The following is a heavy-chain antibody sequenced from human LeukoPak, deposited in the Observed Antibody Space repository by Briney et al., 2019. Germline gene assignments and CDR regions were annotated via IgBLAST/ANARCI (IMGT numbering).Heavy chain of an antibody. CDR3: AAAAGAFDI. Sequence: SETLSLTCAVYGGSFSGYYWSWIRQPPGKGLEWIGEINHSGSTNYNPSLKSRVTISVDTSKNQFSLKLSSVTAADTAVYYCAAAAGAFDIWGQGTMVTVSS. CDR1: GGSFSGYY. D-gene: IGHD6-13*01. J-gene: IGHJ3*02. V-gene: IGHV4-34*01. CDR2: INHSGST.